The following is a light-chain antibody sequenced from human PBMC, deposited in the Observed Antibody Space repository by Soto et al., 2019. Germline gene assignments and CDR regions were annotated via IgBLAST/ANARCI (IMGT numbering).Light chain of an antibody. J-gene: IGLJ1*01. CDR1: SSDVGGYNY. CDR3: CSYAGSYTFV. Sequence: QSVLTQPRSVSGSPGQSVTISCTGTSSDVGGYNYVSWYQQYPGKAPKVMIYDVKTRPSGVPDRFSGSKSGNTASLTISGLQAEDEADYYRCSYAGSYTFVFGTGTKVTVL. V-gene: IGLV2-11*01. CDR2: DVK.